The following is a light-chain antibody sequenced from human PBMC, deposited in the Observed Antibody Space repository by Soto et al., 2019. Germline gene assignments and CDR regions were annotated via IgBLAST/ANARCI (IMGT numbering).Light chain of an antibody. CDR2: WAS. V-gene: IGKV4-1*01. CDR3: QQYYSGPPT. CDR1: QSVLYSSNNKNY. J-gene: IGKJ4*01. Sequence: DIVMTQSPDSLAVSLGERATINCKSSQSVLYSSNNKNYLAWYQQKPGQPPKLLIYWASTRESWVPDRFSGSGSGTDFTLTISSLQAEDVAVYYCQQYYSGPPTFGGGTKVEIK.